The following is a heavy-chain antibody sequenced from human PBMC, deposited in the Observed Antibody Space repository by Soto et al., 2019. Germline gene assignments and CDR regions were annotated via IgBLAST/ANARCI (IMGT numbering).Heavy chain of an antibody. CDR1: VGSISISSYY. Sequence: SETLSLTCTFSVGSISISSYYWGGIRQPPGKGLEWIGSIYYSGSTYYNPSLKSRVTISVDTSKNQFSLKLSSVTAADTAVYYCARLVVVVVAASNWFDPWGQGTLVTVSS. J-gene: IGHJ5*02. D-gene: IGHD2-15*01. CDR2: IYYSGST. CDR3: ARLVVVVVAASNWFDP. V-gene: IGHV4-39*01.